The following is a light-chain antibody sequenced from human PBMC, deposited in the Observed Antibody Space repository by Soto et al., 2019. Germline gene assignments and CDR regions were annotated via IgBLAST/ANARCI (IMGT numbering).Light chain of an antibody. CDR2: GAF. CDR3: QQYGSSPST. Sequence: DMVLTQSPGTLSLSPGERATLSCRASQSVSTSYLAWYQQKPGKAPRLLIYGAFNRATGIPDRFSGSGSGTDFTLTISRLQPEDFAVYYCQQYGSSPSTFGQGTKLEIK. J-gene: IGKJ2*02. V-gene: IGKV3-20*01. CDR1: QSVSTSY.